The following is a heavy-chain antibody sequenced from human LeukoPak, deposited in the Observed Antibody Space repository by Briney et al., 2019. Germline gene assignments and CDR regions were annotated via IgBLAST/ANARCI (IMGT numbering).Heavy chain of an antibody. V-gene: IGHV3-7*04. CDR3: ARGDSSGYYYTLDYYYGMDV. CDR2: IKQDGSEK. J-gene: IGHJ6*02. D-gene: IGHD3-22*01. CDR1: GFTFSSYW. Sequence: GGSLKLSCAASGFTFSSYWMSWVRQAPGKGLEWVANIKQDGSEKYYVDSVKGRFTISRDNAKNSLYLQMNSLRAEDTAVYYCARGDSSGYYYTLDYYYGMDVWGQGTTVTVSS.